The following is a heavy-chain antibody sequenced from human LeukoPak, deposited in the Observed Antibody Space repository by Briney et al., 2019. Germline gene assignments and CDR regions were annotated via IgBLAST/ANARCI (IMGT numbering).Heavy chain of an antibody. CDR2: INSDSSIM. CDR1: GFTFSSYS. CDR3: IRDLFDDYGLDY. J-gene: IGHJ4*02. Sequence: PGGSLRLSCAASGFTFSSYSMNWVRQAPGKGLEWVSSINSDSSIMYYAESVKGRFTISRDKARNSLYLQMNSLRAEDTAVYYCIRDLFDDYGLDYWGQGALVTVSS. D-gene: IGHD3-16*01. V-gene: IGHV3-21*01.